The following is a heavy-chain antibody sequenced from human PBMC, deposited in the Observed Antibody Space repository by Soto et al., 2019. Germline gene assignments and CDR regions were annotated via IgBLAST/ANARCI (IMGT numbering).Heavy chain of an antibody. CDR1: GGSISSSSYY. J-gene: IGHJ6*02. D-gene: IGHD6-13*01. CDR2: IYYSGST. Sequence: SETLSLTCTVSGGSISSSSYYWGWIRQPPGKGLEWIGSIYYSGSTYYNPSLKSRVTISVDTSKNQFSLKLSSVTAADTAVYYCARRIRTWYNYYYHGMDVWGQGTTVTVSS. CDR3: ARRIRTWYNYYYHGMDV. V-gene: IGHV4-39*01.